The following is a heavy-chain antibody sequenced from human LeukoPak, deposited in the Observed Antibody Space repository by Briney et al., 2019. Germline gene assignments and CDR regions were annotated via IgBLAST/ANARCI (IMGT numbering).Heavy chain of an antibody. CDR1: GFTFDDYA. Sequence: GGSLRLSCAASGFTFDDYAMHWVRHAPGKGLEWVSGISWNSGSIGYADSVKGRFTISRDNAKNSLYLQMNSLRAEDTALYYCAKGRLLWFGEPLDYFDYWGQGTLVTVSS. D-gene: IGHD3-10*01. CDR3: AKGRLLWFGEPLDYFDY. V-gene: IGHV3-9*01. CDR2: ISWNSGSI. J-gene: IGHJ4*02.